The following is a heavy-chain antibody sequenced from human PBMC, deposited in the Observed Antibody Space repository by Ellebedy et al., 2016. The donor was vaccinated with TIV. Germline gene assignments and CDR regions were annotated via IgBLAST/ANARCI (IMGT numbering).Heavy chain of an antibody. Sequence: GESLKISXAASGFTFSDYYMSWIRQAPGKGLEWVSYISSSSSYTNYADSVKGRFTISRDNAKNSLYLQMNSLRAEDTAVYYCARGSSGWSSPFDYWGQGTLVTVSS. CDR1: GFTFSDYY. CDR2: ISSSSSYT. J-gene: IGHJ4*02. D-gene: IGHD6-13*01. V-gene: IGHV3-11*06. CDR3: ARGSSGWSSPFDY.